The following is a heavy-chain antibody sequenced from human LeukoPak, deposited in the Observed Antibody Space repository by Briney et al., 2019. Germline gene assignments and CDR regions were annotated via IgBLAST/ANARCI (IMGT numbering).Heavy chain of an antibody. CDR3: AKAARYDFWSGGIDY. D-gene: IGHD3-3*01. Sequence: GGSLRLSCAASGFTFDDYAMHWVRQAPGKGLEWVSGISWNSGSIGYADSVKGRFTISRDNAKNSLYLQMNSLRTEDMALYYCAKAARYDFWSGGIDYWGQGTLVTVSS. CDR2: ISWNSGSI. J-gene: IGHJ4*02. CDR1: GFTFDDYA. V-gene: IGHV3-9*03.